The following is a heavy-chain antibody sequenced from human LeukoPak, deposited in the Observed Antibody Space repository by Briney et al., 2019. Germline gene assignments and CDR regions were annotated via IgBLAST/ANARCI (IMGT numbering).Heavy chain of an antibody. Sequence: GASVKVSCKASGGTFISYAISWVRQAPGQGLEWMGGIIPIFGTANYAQKFQGRVTITADESTSTAYMELSSLRSEDTAVYYCARGVSYHFAGYWGQGTLVTVSS. V-gene: IGHV1-69*13. CDR2: IIPIFGTA. CDR1: GGTFISYA. J-gene: IGHJ4*02. D-gene: IGHD2/OR15-2a*01. CDR3: ARGVSYHFAGY.